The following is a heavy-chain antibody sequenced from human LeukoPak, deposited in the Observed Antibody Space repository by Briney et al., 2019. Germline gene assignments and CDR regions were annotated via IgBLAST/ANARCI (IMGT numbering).Heavy chain of an antibody. J-gene: IGHJ3*01. Sequence: SDTLSLTRTVSRGSISGAYWTWIRQSPGGGLEWIGYIHDSGRTDYNPSLGSRITISMDTSKSQFSLRLRSVTAADTAVYYCARAQWLPIDCYNEWGPGTVVAVSS. CDR3: ARAQWLPIDCYNE. D-gene: IGHD6-19*01. V-gene: IGHV4-59*07. CDR2: IHDSGRT. CDR1: RGSISGAY.